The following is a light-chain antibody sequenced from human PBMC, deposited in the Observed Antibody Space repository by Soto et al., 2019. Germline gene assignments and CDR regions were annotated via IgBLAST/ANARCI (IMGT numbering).Light chain of an antibody. CDR2: DAS. CDR3: QQRSNWPIT. Sequence: EIVFTQSPATLSLSPGERDTLSCRTSQSISSYLAWYQQKPGQAPRILIYDASNRDTGIPARFSGSGSGTDFTLTISRLEPEDFELYYCQQRSNWPITFGQGTRLEIK. V-gene: IGKV3-11*01. J-gene: IGKJ5*01. CDR1: QSISSY.